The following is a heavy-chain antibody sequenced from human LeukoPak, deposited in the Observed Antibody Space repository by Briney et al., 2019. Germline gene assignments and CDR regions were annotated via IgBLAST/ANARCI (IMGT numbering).Heavy chain of an antibody. V-gene: IGHV1-18*01. CDR3: ARGVVYYYGSGSYSLDY. J-gene: IGHJ4*02. Sequence: EASVKVSCKASGYTFTSYGISWVRQAPGQGLEWMGWISAYNGNTNYAQKLQGRVTMTTDTSTSTAYMELRSLRSDDTAVYYCARGVVYYYGSGSYSLDYWGQGTLVTVSS. D-gene: IGHD3-10*01. CDR1: GYTFTSYG. CDR2: ISAYNGNT.